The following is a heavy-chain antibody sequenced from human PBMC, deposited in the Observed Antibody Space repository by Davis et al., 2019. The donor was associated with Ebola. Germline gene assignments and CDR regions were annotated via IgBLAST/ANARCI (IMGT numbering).Heavy chain of an antibody. J-gene: IGHJ4*02. D-gene: IGHD1-20*01. V-gene: IGHV7-4-1*01. CDR1: GYSFTNFA. CDR2: INTNTWNP. CDR3: AGERYITGGY. Sequence: AASAKVSCKASGYSFTNFAINWVRQAPRQGLEWMGWINTNTWNPTYAQGFTGRFLFSLDTSASTAYPQIGSLETEDTAVYYCAGERYITGGYWGQGTLVTVAS.